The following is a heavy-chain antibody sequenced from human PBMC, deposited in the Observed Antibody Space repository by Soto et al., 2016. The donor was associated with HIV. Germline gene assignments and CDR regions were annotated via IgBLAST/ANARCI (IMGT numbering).Heavy chain of an antibody. D-gene: IGHD3-22*01. CDR1: GYAFTTYD. Sequence: QVQLVQSGAEVKKPGASVKVSCKASGYAFTTYDINWVRQATGQGPEWMGWMNPNSGNTGYAEKFQGRVTITRNSSISTAYMELSSLRSEDTAVYYCARDTYDSSGYPGHYYYYYGMDVWGQGTTVTVSS. J-gene: IGHJ6*02. CDR3: ARDTYDSSGYPGHYYYYYGMDV. CDR2: MNPNSGNT. V-gene: IGHV1-8*02.